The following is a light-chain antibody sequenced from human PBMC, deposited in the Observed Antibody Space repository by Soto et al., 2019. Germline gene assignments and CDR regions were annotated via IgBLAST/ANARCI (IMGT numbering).Light chain of an antibody. J-gene: IGKJ1*01. CDR1: QGVSSS. Sequence: DIQMTQSPSSLSASVGDRVTITCRASQGVSSSLAWYQQKPGQVPTLLISAASTLRLGVPSRFRGSGSGTDFTLTISSLQPYAAATYQCQRYSHGSTFGPGTKVDI. CDR2: AAS. CDR3: QRYSHGST. V-gene: IGKV1-27*01.